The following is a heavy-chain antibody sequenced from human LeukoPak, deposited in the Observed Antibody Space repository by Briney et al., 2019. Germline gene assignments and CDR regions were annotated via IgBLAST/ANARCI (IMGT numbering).Heavy chain of an antibody. CDR2: IYYSGST. V-gene: IGHV4-59*01. CDR3: ARVDPIAAHFDL. J-gene: IGHJ2*01. D-gene: IGHD6-13*01. CDR1: GGSISSYY. Sequence: KPSETLSLTGTVSGGSISSYYWSWIRQPPGKGLEWIGYIYYSGSTNYNPSLKSRVTISVDTSKNQFSLKLSSVTAADTAVYYCARVDPIAAHFDLWGRGTLVTVSS.